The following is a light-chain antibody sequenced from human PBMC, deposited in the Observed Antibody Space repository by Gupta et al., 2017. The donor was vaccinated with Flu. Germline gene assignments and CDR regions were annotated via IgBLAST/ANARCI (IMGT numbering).Light chain of an antibody. CDR3: QQHDSNPQIT. V-gene: IGKV4-1*01. J-gene: IGKJ5*01. CDR2: WAS. CDR1: RSGLNSSNNKNC. Sequence: DIVMNQSPDSLAVSLGERATINCKSSRSGLNSSNNKNCLSWYKQKAGQPPKLLIHWASTREAGVPDRFSGSGYGTDVTLTISSRQAEDVAVYYCQQHDSNPQITFGQGTRLEIK.